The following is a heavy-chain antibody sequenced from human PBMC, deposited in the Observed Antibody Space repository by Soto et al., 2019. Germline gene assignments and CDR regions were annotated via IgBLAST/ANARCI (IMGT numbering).Heavy chain of an antibody. CDR3: ARHGYDFWSGQYDY. D-gene: IGHD3-3*01. CDR1: GGSISSYY. V-gene: IGHV4-59*08. J-gene: IGHJ4*02. Sequence: PSETLSLTCTVSGGSISSYYWSWIRQPPGKGLEWIGYIYYSGSTNYNPSLKSRVTISVDTSKNQFSLKLSSVTAADTAVYYCARHGYDFWSGQYDYWGQGTLVTAPQ. CDR2: IYYSGST.